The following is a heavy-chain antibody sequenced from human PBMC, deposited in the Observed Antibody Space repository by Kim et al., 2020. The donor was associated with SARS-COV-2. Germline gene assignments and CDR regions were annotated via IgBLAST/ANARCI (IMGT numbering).Heavy chain of an antibody. CDR3: ARDLSKYWNHFEL. V-gene: IGHV4-4*07. D-gene: IGHD1-1*01. Sequence: SETLSLTCTVSGGSISSYSWSWIRQPAGKGLEWIGRFSTSGGNSFNPSLKSRITMSIDTSMNQFSLELRSVSAADTAVYYCARDLSKYWNHFELWGQGVLVSVST. J-gene: IGHJ1*01. CDR2: FSTSGGN. CDR1: GGSISSYS.